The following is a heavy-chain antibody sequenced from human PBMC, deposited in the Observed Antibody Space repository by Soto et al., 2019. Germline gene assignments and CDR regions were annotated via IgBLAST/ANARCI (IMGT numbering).Heavy chain of an antibody. J-gene: IGHJ6*02. CDR1: GYTFTRYG. CDR3: ARDRKLMVYAIHYYYYYGMDV. CDR2: ISAYSGNT. D-gene: IGHD2-8*01. V-gene: IGHV1-18*01. Sequence: ASVKVSCKASGYTFTRYGISWVRQAPGQALEWMGWISAYSGNTNYAQKLQGRVTMTTDTSTSTAYMELRSLRSDDTAVYYCARDRKLMVYAIHYYYYYGMDVWGQGTTVTVSS.